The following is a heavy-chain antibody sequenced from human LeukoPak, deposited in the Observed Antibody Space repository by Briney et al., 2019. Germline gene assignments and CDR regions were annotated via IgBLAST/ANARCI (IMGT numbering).Heavy chain of an antibody. CDR1: GFTFSSYS. D-gene: IGHD4-17*01. Sequence: GGSLRLSCAASGFTFSSYSMNRVRQAPGKGLEWVSSISSSSSYIYYADSVKGRFTISRDNAKNSLYLQMNSLRAEDTAVYYCAREPDDYGDYFEYNWFDPWGQGTLVTVSS. CDR3: AREPDDYGDYFEYNWFDP. J-gene: IGHJ5*02. V-gene: IGHV3-21*01. CDR2: ISSSSSYI.